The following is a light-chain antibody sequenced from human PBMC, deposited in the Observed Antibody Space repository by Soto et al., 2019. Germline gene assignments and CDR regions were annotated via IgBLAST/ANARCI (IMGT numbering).Light chain of an antibody. Sequence: DIVMTQSPDSLAVSLGERATINCKSSQSVLYNSNNKNYLAWYQQKPGQPPKLLIYWASTRESGVPDRFSGSGSGTDFTLTISILQAEDVAVYYCQQYDDTPSYTFGQGTKLEIK. CDR2: WAS. CDR1: QSVLYNSNNKNY. J-gene: IGKJ2*01. CDR3: QQYDDTPSYT. V-gene: IGKV4-1*01.